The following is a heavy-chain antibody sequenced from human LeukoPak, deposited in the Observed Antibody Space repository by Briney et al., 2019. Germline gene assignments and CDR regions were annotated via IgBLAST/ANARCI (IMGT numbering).Heavy chain of an antibody. V-gene: IGHV4-39*02. CDR1: GGSISSSSYY. CDR3: AREPSRITIFGVVIAGAFDI. J-gene: IGHJ3*02. Sequence: SETLSLTCTVSGGSISSSSYYWGWIRQPPGKGLEWIGSIYYSGSTYYNPSLKSRVTISVDTSKNQFSLKLSSVTAADTAVYYCAREPSRITIFGVVIAGAFDIWGQGTMVTVSS. D-gene: IGHD3-3*01. CDR2: IYYSGST.